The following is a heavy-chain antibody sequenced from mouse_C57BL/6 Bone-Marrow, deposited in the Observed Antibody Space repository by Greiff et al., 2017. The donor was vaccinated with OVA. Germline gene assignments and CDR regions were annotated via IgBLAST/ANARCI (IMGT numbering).Heavy chain of an antibody. CDR3: ARDYDEYFDV. CDR1: GFTFSDYY. CDR2: INYDGSST. J-gene: IGHJ1*03. D-gene: IGHD2-12*01. V-gene: IGHV5-16*01. Sequence: EVQLVESEGGLVQPGSSMKLSCTASGFTFSDYYMAWVRQVPEKGLEWVATINYDGSSTYYLDSLKSRFIISRDNAKNIRYLQMSSLQSEDTATYYCARDYDEYFDVWGTGTTVTVSS.